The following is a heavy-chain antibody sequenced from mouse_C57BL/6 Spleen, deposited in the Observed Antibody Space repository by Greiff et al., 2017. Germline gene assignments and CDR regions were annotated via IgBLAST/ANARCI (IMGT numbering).Heavy chain of an antibody. CDR2: ISSGGSYT. CDR3: ARRGGVTTLYYFDY. J-gene: IGHJ2*01. V-gene: IGHV5-6*02. CDR1: GFTFSSYG. Sequence: EVMLVESGGDLVKPGGSLTLSCAASGFTFSSYGMSWVRQTPDKRLEWVATISSGGSYTYYPDSVKGRFTISRDNAKNTLYLQMSSLKSEDTAMYYCARRGGVTTLYYFDYWGQGTTLTVSS. D-gene: IGHD2-2*01.